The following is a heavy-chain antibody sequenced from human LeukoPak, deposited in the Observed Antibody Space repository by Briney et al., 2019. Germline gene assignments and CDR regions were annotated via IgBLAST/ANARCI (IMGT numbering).Heavy chain of an antibody. CDR2: TSYDGNNK. Sequence: GGSLRLSCVVSGFTFSSYAMHWVRQAPGKGLEWVAVTSYDGNNKYYTDSVKGRFTISRDNSKNTLYLQMDSLRAEDAAIYYCARDSPRISSGNFLYYFDYWGQGTLVTVSS. J-gene: IGHJ4*02. D-gene: IGHD3-22*01. V-gene: IGHV3-30-3*01. CDR3: ARDSPRISSGNFLYYFDY. CDR1: GFTFSSYA.